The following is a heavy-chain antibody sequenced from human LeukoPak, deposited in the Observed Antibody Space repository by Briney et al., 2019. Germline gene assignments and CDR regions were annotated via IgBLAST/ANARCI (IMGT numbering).Heavy chain of an antibody. CDR1: GFTFINYW. V-gene: IGHV3-7*03. CDR3: ARHYDILTGTFPYY. J-gene: IGHJ4*02. D-gene: IGHD3-9*01. CDR2: ISQDGNEK. Sequence: GGSLRLSCAASGFTFINYWMSWVRQAPGRGLEWVANISQDGNEKYYVGSVRGRFTISRDNAKNSLYLQMNSLRAEDTPVYYCARHYDILTGTFPYYWGQGTLVTVSS.